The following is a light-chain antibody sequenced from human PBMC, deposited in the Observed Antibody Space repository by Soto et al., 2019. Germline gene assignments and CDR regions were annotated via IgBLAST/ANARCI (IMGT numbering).Light chain of an antibody. CDR3: QTFDSSLTISWV. CDR1: SSDVGGYNY. CDR2: DVS. V-gene: IGLV2-11*01. Sequence: QSVLTQPRSVSGSPGQSVTISCTGTSSDVGGYNYVSWYQQHPGKAPKLMIYDVSKRPSGVPDRFSGSKSGNTASLTISGLQAEDEADYYCQTFDSSLTISWVFGGGTKVTVL. J-gene: IGLJ3*02.